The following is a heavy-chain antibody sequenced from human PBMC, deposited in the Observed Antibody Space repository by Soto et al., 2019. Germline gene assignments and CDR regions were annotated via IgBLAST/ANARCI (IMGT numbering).Heavy chain of an antibody. CDR1: GYTFTSYG. CDR2: ISAYNGNT. CDR3: ARDRGTDSGSYYLLDY. D-gene: IGHD1-26*01. Sequence: ASVKVSCKASGYTFTSYGISWVRQAPGQGLEWMGWISAYNGNTNYAQKLQGRVTMTTDTSTSTAYMELRSLRSDDTAVYDCARDRGTDSGSYYLLDYWGQGTLVTVSS. V-gene: IGHV1-18*01. J-gene: IGHJ4*02.